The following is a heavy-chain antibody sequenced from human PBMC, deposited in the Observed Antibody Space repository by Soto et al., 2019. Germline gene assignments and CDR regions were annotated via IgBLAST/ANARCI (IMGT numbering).Heavy chain of an antibody. V-gene: IGHV4-4*02. CDR3: ARVSGSYYYGMDV. Sequence: SETLSLTCAVSGGSISSSNWWSWVRQPPWKGLEWIGEIYHSGSTNYNPSLKSRVTISVDKSKNQFSLKLSSVTAADTAVYYCARVSGSYYYGMDVWGQGTTVT. CDR2: IYHSGST. J-gene: IGHJ6*02. CDR1: GGSISSSNW.